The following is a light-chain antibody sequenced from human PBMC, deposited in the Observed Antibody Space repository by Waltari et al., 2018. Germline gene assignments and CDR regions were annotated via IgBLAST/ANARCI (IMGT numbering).Light chain of an antibody. J-gene: IGKJ5*01. CDR3: QQTYSTPGIT. CDR1: QKINGY. V-gene: IGKV1-39*01. Sequence: DIQMTQSPSSLSASVGDRVTTTCRVGQKINGYLNWYQHKPGKAPKLLIYGASNLQTGVPSRFSGSESGTDFTLTINSLQPEDFATYFCQQTYSTPGITFGQGTRLEI. CDR2: GAS.